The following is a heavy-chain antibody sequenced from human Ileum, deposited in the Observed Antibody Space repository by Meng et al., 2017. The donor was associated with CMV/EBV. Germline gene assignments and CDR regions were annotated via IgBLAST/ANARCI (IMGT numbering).Heavy chain of an antibody. CDR1: GGSLTSYY. CDR2: IHPTGTT. CDR3: ARAAARGVPVDL. D-gene: IGHD3-10*01. V-gene: IGHV4-4*07. Sequence: QLPLQDSRPRLLQPSEPLSLTCPVTGGSLTSYYWTWIRQPAGKGLEWIGRIHPTGTTDDNPSLRSRVSMSLDKSKNQFSLKLTSVTAADTAVYYCARAAARGVPVDLWGQGTLVTVSS. J-gene: IGHJ5*02.